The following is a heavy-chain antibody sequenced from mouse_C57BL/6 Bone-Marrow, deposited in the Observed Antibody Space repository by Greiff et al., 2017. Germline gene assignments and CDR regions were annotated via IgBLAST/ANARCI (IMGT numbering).Heavy chain of an antibody. J-gene: IGHJ4*01. D-gene: IGHD6-2*01. CDR3: SRPTLVHYYAMDY. V-gene: IGHV5-6*01. CDR1: GFTFSSYG. CDR2: ISSGGSYT. Sequence: EVQLVESGGDLVKPGGSLKLSCAASGFTFSSYGMSWVRQTPDKRLEWVATISSGGSYTYYPDSVKGRFTISRDNAKNTLYLQMSSLKSEYTAMYYCSRPTLVHYYAMDYWGQGTSVTVSS.